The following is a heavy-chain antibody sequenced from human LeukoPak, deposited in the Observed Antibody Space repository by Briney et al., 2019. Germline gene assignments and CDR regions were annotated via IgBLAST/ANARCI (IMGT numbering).Heavy chain of an antibody. J-gene: IGHJ3*02. D-gene: IGHD6-13*01. CDR2: IYYSGST. Sequence: SETLSLTCTVSGGSISSSSYYWGWIRQPPGKGLEWIGSIYYSGSTYYNPSLKSRVTISVDTSKNQFSLKLSSVTAADTAVYYCARDEVRAAAGHDAFDIWGQGTMVTVSS. CDR3: ARDEVRAAAGHDAFDI. CDR1: GGSISSSSYY. V-gene: IGHV4-39*07.